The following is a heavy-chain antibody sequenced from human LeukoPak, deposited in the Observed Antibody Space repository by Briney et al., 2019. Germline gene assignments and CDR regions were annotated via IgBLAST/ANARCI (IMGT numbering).Heavy chain of an antibody. Sequence: GRSLRLSCAASGFTFSSYGMHWVRQAPGKGLEWVAFIRYDGSNKYYADSVKGRFTISRDNAKNSLYLQMNSLRAEDTAVYYCASLGSSWYRWFDPWGQGTLVTVSS. D-gene: IGHD6-13*01. CDR1: GFTFSSYG. V-gene: IGHV3-33*03. CDR2: IRYDGSNK. CDR3: ASLGSSWYRWFDP. J-gene: IGHJ5*02.